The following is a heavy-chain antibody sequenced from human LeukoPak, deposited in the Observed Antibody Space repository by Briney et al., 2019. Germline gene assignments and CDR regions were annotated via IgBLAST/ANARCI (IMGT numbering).Heavy chain of an antibody. CDR3: ARGYCSSTSCYGDYYYYMDV. Sequence: GGSLRLSCAASGFTFSSYGMHWVRQAPGKELEWVAVISYDGSNKYYADSVKGRFTISRDNSKNTLYLQMNSLRAEDTAVYYCARGYCSSTSCYGDYYYYMDVWGKGTTVTVSS. V-gene: IGHV3-30*03. CDR1: GFTFSSYG. CDR2: ISYDGSNK. J-gene: IGHJ6*03. D-gene: IGHD2-2*01.